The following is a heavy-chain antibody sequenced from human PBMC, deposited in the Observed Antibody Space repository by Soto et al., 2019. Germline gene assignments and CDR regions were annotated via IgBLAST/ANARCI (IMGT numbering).Heavy chain of an antibody. CDR2: ISYDGSNK. V-gene: IGHV3-30-3*01. Sequence: PGGSLRLSCAVSGFTVSSNYMSWVRQAPGKGLEWVAVISYDGSNKYYADSVKGRFTISRDNSKNTMYLQMSSLRAEDTAVYYCARDFHAETYWGQGTLVTVSS. J-gene: IGHJ4*02. CDR1: GFTVSSNY. CDR3: ARDFHAETY.